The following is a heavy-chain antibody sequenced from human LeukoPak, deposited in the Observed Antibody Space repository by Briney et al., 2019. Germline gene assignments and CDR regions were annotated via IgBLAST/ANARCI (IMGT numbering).Heavy chain of an antibody. CDR2: ISSSGSTI. CDR3: ARAGGLKNDAFDI. Sequence: PSGGSLRLSCAASGFTFSSYEMNWVRQAPGKGLEWVSYISSSGSTIYYADSVKGRFTISRDNAKNSLYLQMNSLRAEDTAVYYCARAGGLKNDAFDIWGQGTMVTVSS. J-gene: IGHJ3*02. D-gene: IGHD2-8*02. V-gene: IGHV3-48*03. CDR1: GFTFSSYE.